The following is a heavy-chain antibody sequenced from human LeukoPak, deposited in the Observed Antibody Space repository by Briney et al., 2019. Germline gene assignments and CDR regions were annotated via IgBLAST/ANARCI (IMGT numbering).Heavy chain of an antibody. D-gene: IGHD6-13*01. V-gene: IGHV3-74*01. CDR3: ARDDAAAGIIFDS. CDR1: GFTFTNYW. Sequence: GGSLRLSCAASGFTFTNYWMHWVRRAPGKGLVWVSRIHSDGSSTNYADSVTGRFTISRDNAKNTPYLQMNSLRAEDTAVYYCARDDAAAGIIFDSWGQGTLVTVSS. CDR2: IHSDGSST. J-gene: IGHJ4*02.